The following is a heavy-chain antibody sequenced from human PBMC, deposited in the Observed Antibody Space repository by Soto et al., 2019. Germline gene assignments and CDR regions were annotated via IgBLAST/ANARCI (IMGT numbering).Heavy chain of an antibody. J-gene: IGHJ3*02. CDR2: ISGSGGST. D-gene: IGHD3-22*01. V-gene: IGHV3-23*01. CDR1: GFTFSSYA. CDR3: AKDYYDGSGYASAPDAFDI. Sequence: EVQLLESGGGLVQPGGSLRLSCAASGFTFSSYAMSWVRQAPGKGLEWVSAISGSGGSTYYADSVKGRFTISRDNSKNTLYLQMNSLRAEDTAVYYCAKDYYDGSGYASAPDAFDIWGQGTMVTVSS.